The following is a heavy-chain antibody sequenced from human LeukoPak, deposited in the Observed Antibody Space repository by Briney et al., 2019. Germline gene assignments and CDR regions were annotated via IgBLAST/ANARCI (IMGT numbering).Heavy chain of an antibody. V-gene: IGHV3-21*01. CDR2: ISSSSSYI. CDR3: ARVIAAADYYFDY. D-gene: IGHD6-13*01. Sequence: AGSLRLSCAASGFTFSIYSMNWVRQAPGKGLEWVSSISSSSSYIYYADSMKGRFTISRDNAKNSLYLQMNSLRAEDTAVYYCARVIAAADYYFDYWGQGTLVTVSS. J-gene: IGHJ4*02. CDR1: GFTFSIYS.